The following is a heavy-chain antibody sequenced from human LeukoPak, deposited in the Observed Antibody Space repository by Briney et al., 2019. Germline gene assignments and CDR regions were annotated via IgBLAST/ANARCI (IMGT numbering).Heavy chain of an antibody. Sequence: SVKVSCKASGYTFTSYYMHWVRQAPGQGLEWMGGIIPIFGTANYAQKFQGRVTITADESTSTAYMELSSLRSEDTAVYYCARGRGSGYYYYYGMDVWGQGTTVTVSS. J-gene: IGHJ6*02. CDR3: ARGRGSGYYYYYGMDV. CDR2: IIPIFGTA. V-gene: IGHV1-69*13. CDR1: GYTFTSYY. D-gene: IGHD2-15*01.